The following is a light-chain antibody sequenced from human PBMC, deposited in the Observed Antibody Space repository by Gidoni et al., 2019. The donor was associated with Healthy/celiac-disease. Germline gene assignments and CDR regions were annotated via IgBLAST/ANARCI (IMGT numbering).Light chain of an antibody. CDR2: YAS. J-gene: IGKJ4*01. Sequence: IQLPQSSSTLSASVGARVPSTCRASQSISSWLAWYQQNPGKAPKLLIYYASSLESGVPSRFSGSGSGTEFTLTISILQPDDFATYYWHQYNSYTFGGXTKVEIK. CDR1: QSISSW. CDR3: HQYNSYT. V-gene: IGKV1-5*01.